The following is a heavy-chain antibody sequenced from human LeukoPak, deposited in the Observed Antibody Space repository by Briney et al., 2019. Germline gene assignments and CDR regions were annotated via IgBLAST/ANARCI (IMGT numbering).Heavy chain of an antibody. J-gene: IGHJ1*01. CDR3: ARGPPAYCSGGSCYRTEYFQH. D-gene: IGHD2-15*01. CDR1: GYTFTSYG. CDR2: ISAYNANT. V-gene: IGHV1-18*01. Sequence: ASVKLSCKASGYTFTSYGISWVRQAPGQGLEWMGWISAYNANTNSAQKLQGRVTMTTDTSTSTAYMELRSLRSDDTAVYYCARGPPAYCSGGSCYRTEYFQHWGQGTLVSVSS.